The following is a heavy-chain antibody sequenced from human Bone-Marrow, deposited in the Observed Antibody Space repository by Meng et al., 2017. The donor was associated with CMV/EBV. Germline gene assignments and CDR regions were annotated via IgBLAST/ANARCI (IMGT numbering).Heavy chain of an antibody. V-gene: IGHV3-11*04. D-gene: IGHD5-18*01. CDR3: ARWVTASYSRGYSYGREDY. CDR1: GFTFSDYY. CDR2: ISSSGSTI. Sequence: GESLKISCAASGFTFSDYYMSWIRQAPGKGLEWVSYISSSGSTIYYADSVKGRFTISRDNAKNSLYLQMNSLRAEDTAVYYCARWVTASYSRGYSYGREDYWGQGTRVTVYS. J-gene: IGHJ4*02.